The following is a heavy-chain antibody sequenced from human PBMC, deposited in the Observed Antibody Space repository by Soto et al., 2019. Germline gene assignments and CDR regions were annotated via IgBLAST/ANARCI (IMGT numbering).Heavy chain of an antibody. Sequence: SDTLSLTCAVYGGSFSGYYWSWIRQPPGKGLEWIGEINHSGSTNYNPSLKSRVTISVDTSKNQFSLKLSSVTAADTAVYYCARGLEHNWFDPWGQGTLVTVSS. CDR2: INHSGST. V-gene: IGHV4-34*01. J-gene: IGHJ5*02. CDR3: ARGLEHNWFDP. CDR1: GGSFSGYY. D-gene: IGHD1-1*01.